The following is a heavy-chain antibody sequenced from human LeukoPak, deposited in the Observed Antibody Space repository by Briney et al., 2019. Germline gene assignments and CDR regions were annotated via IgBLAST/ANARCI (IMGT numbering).Heavy chain of an antibody. CDR1: GFTFSYFA. CDR3: AKTPRAAAGSRYLDY. V-gene: IGHV3-23*03. D-gene: IGHD6-13*01. Sequence: GGSLRLSCGASGFTFSYFAMSWVRQAPGKGLEWVSGIEKDGSSTYYVDSVRGRFTISRDNSKTTLYLQMNSLRAEDTAVYYCAKTPRAAAGSRYLDYWGQGTLVTVSP. J-gene: IGHJ4*02. CDR2: IEKDGSST.